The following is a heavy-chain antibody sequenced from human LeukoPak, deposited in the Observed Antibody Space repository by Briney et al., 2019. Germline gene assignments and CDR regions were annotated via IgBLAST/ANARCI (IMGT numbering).Heavy chain of an antibody. Sequence: GGSLRLSCAASGFTFSSYSMNWVRQAPGKGLEWVSSISSSSSYIYFADSVKGRFTISRDNAKNSLYLQMNSLRAEDTAVYYCARFEYSSSWTYFDYWGQGTLVTVSS. CDR3: ARFEYSSSWTYFDY. D-gene: IGHD6-13*01. CDR1: GFTFSSYS. CDR2: ISSSSSYI. J-gene: IGHJ4*02. V-gene: IGHV3-21*01.